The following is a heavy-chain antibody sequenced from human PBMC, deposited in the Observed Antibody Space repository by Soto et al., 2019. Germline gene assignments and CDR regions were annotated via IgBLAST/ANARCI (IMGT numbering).Heavy chain of an antibody. J-gene: IGHJ4*02. CDR2: IGNKANRYNT. Sequence: EVQLVESGGGLVQPGGSLRLSCAASGCTFSNHYMEWVRQAPGKGLVWVGRIGNKANRYNTDYAASVKGRFTVSRDDSENSLYLQMRSLRTEDTAVYYCTRFSGSYTRGLDYWGQGTLVTVSS. V-gene: IGHV3-72*01. CDR1: GCTFSNHY. D-gene: IGHD1-26*01. CDR3: TRFSGSYTRGLDY.